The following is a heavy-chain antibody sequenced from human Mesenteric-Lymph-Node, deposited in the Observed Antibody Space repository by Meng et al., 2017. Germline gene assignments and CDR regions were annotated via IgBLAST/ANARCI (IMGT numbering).Heavy chain of an antibody. CDR2: IYHGVNI. J-gene: IGHJ5*02. D-gene: IGHD3-10*01. CDR1: GNSSTGGDYS. CDR3: VRDTRRGGGWFDP. Sequence: VSREVRLSQTVSVTSSFSGNSSTGGDYSWPCIRQPPGKGLEWIGYIYHGVNIYYTPSLRSRVTISVDKSRNQFSLKLTSVSAADTAVYYCVRDTRRGGGWFDPWGQGTLVTVSS. V-gene: IGHV4-30-2*01.